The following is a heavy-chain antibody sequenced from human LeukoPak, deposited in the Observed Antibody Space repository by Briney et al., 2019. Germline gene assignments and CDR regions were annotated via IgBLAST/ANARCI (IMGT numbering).Heavy chain of an antibody. CDR2: INHSGST. J-gene: IGHJ3*02. V-gene: IGHV4-34*01. CDR3: ASLSGNHWSAFAI. Sequence: SETLSFTCAVYGGSFSGYYWSWIRQPPVKGLEWIGEINHSGSTNYNPSLKSRVTISVDTSKNQFSLKLRSVTAADTAVYYCASLSGNHWSAFAIWGQGTMVTVSS. D-gene: IGHD1-14*01. CDR1: GGSFSGYY.